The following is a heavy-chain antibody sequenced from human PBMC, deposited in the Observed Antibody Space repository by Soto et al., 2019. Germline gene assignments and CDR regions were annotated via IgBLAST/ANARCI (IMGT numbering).Heavy chain of an antibody. Sequence: GGSLRLSCAASGFTFSSYAMSWVRQAPGKGLEWVSVISGSCGSTYYAGSVKGRFTNSRDNSKNTVYVQMNSLRAEDTAVYYCAKTYYYDGRGHYCDYWGQGTLVTVSS. CDR1: GFTFSSYA. V-gene: IGHV3-23*01. CDR3: AKTYYYDGRGHYCDY. CDR2: ISGSCGST. D-gene: IGHD3-22*01. J-gene: IGHJ4*02.